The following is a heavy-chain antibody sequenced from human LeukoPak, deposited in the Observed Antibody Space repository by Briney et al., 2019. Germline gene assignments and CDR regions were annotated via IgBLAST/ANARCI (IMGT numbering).Heavy chain of an antibody. CDR2: INHSGST. V-gene: IGHV4-34*01. J-gene: IGHJ6*03. D-gene: IGHD3-10*01. CDR3: ARARRYYGSGQRYYYYYMDV. Sequence: SETLSLTCAVYGGSFSGYYWSWIRQPPGKGLEWIGEINHSGSTNYNPSLKSRVTISVDTSKNQFSLKLSSVTAADTAVYYCARARRYYGSGQRYYYYYMDVWGKGTTVTVSS. CDR1: GGSFSGYY.